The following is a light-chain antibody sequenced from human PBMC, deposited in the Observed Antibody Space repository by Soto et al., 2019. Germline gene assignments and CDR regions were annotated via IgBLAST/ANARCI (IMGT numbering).Light chain of an antibody. J-gene: IGKJ1*01. CDR3: QQYGSSGT. V-gene: IGKV3-15*01. CDR2: GAS. Sequence: EVVMTQSPATLSVSPGERATLSCRASQGINNNLAWYQQTPGQAPRLLISGASTRATGIPARFSGSGSGTDFTLTISRLEPEDFAVYYCQQYGSSGTFGQGTKVDIK. CDR1: QGINNN.